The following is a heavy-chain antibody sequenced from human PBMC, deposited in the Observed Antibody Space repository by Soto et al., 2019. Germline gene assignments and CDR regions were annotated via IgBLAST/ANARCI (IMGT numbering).Heavy chain of an antibody. V-gene: IGHV1-69*08. J-gene: IGHJ4*02. CDR1: GGTFSTST. Sequence: QVQLVQSGAEVKKPGSSVKVSCKASGGTFSTSTFTWVRQPPGQGLEWMGRTIPLLNVADYAQDFQGRLMITADKSTSTTYMELTILTSKDTDVYYCARDSPIGSTFSGYDAIDSWGQGTRVTVSS. CDR3: ARDSPIGSTFSGYDAIDS. CDR2: TIPLLNVA. D-gene: IGHD5-12*01.